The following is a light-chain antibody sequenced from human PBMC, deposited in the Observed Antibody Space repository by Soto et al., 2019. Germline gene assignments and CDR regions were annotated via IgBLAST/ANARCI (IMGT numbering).Light chain of an antibody. CDR2: EDN. CDR3: CSYAGSSSVL. V-gene: IGLV2-23*01. Sequence: QSVLAQPAPESCSPGQSTTISCTGTRSDVGGYTLVSWFQQYPGKAPKLMIYEDNKRPSGVSDRFSGSKSGNTASLTISGLQAEDEADYYCCSYAGSSSVLFGGGTQLTVL. J-gene: IGLJ2*01. CDR1: RSDVGGYTL.